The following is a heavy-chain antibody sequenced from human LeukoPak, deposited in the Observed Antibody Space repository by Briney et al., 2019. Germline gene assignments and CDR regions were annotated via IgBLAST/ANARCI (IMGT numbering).Heavy chain of an antibody. V-gene: IGHV1-46*01. CDR1: GYSFTSYY. D-gene: IGHD3-22*01. J-gene: IGHJ1*01. Sequence: ASVKVSCKASGYSFTSYYMHWVRQAPGQGLEWMGIINPGAGSASYAQKFQGRVTVTRDTSTSTVYMELSSLRSEDTAVYYCARKHSDYYDSSGYSEYFQHWGQGTLVTVSS. CDR3: ARKHSDYYDSSGYSEYFQH. CDR2: INPGAGSA.